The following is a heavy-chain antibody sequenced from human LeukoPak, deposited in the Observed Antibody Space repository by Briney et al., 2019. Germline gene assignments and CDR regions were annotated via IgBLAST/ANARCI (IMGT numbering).Heavy chain of an antibody. V-gene: IGHV3-23*01. CDR2: INGSGVST. Sequence: PGGSLRLSCAASGFTFINSAMSWVRQAPGKGLEWVSTINGSGVSTYYADSVKGRFTISRDNSENTLYLQMNSLRAEDTAVYYCAKSPPFDPWGQGTLVTVSS. CDR1: GFTFINSA. J-gene: IGHJ5*02. CDR3: AKSPPFDP.